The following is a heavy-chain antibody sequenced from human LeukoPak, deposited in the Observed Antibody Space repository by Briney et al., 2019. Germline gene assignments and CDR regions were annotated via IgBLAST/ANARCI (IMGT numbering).Heavy chain of an antibody. Sequence: GGSLRLSCAAYGFTFSDCGMHWARQAPGKGLEWVSFIYNDGRKQYYADSLKGRFTISRDNSKNMLYLQVNSVTADDTAVYYCAKAPGDSVRGYYMDVWGKGTTVIVSS. CDR3: AKAPGDSVRGYYMDV. CDR2: IYNDGRKQ. CDR1: GFTFSDCG. J-gene: IGHJ6*03. D-gene: IGHD1-26*01. V-gene: IGHV3-30*02.